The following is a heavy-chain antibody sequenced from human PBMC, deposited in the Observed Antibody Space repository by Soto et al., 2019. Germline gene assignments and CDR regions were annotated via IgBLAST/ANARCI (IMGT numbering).Heavy chain of an antibody. CDR1: GGSISSSTYY. CDR3: ARGKWLRSSFDY. D-gene: IGHD5-12*01. Sequence: SETLSLTCTVSGGSISSSTYYWGWMRQPPGKGLEWIASIFIGGNTYYNPSLKSRVTISVDTSKNQFSLKLSSVTAADTAVYYCARGKWLRSSFDYWGQGTLVTVSS. CDR2: IFIGGNT. V-gene: IGHV4-39*01. J-gene: IGHJ4*02.